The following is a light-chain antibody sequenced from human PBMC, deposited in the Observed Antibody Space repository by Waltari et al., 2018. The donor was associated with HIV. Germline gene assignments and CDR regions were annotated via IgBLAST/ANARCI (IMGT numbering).Light chain of an antibody. CDR1: QDISSY. Sequence: AIRMTQSPSSFSASTGDRVTITCRASQDISSYLAWYQQKPGKAPKLLINAASTLQTGFPSRFNGSGSGTDFTLTISCLQSEDFATYYCQQYYNYPRTFGQVTRVEIK. J-gene: IGKJ1*01. CDR2: AAS. V-gene: IGKV1-8*01. CDR3: QQYYNYPRT.